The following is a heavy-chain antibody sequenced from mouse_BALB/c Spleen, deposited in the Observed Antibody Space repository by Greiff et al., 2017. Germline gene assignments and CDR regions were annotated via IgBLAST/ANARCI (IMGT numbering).Heavy chain of an antibody. D-gene: IGHD1-2*01. Sequence: VQLQQSGAELARPGASVKLSCKASGYTFTSYWMQWVKQRPGQGLEWIGAIYPGDGDTRYTQKFKGKATLTADKSSSTAYMQLSSLASEDSAVYYCAREGYGYYFDYWGQGTTLTVSS. CDR3: AREGYGYYFDY. J-gene: IGHJ2*01. V-gene: IGHV1-87*01. CDR2: IYPGDGDT. CDR1: GYTFTSYW.